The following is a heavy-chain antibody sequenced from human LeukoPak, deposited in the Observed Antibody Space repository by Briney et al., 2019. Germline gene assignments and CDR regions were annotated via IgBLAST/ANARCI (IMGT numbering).Heavy chain of an antibody. J-gene: IGHJ3*02. Sequence: SETLSLTCTVSGGSISSYYWSWIRQPPGKGLEWIGYIYHSGSTYYNPSLKSRVTISVDRSKNQFSLKLSSVTAADTAVYYCARGRDGYKYNAFDIWGQGTMVTVSS. CDR3: ARGRDGYKYNAFDI. V-gene: IGHV4-59*12. CDR2: IYHSGST. D-gene: IGHD5-24*01. CDR1: GGSISSYY.